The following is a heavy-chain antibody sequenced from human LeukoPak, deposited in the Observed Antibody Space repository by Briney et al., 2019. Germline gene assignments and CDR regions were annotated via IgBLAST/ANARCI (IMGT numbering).Heavy chain of an antibody. D-gene: IGHD6-19*01. Sequence: SETLSLTCTVSGASISSGGYYWSWIRQPAGKGLEWIGRIYTSGSTNYNPSLKSRVTMSVDTSKNQFSLKLSSVTAADTAVYYCARGGYSSGPVAFAWRYYYYMDVWGKGTTVTISS. CDR1: GASISSGGYY. CDR3: ARGGYSSGPVAFAWRYYYYMDV. J-gene: IGHJ6*03. V-gene: IGHV4-61*02. CDR2: IYTSGST.